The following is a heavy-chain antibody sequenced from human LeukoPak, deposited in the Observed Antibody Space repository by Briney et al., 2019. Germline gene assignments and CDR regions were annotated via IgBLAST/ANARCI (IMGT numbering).Heavy chain of an antibody. V-gene: IGHV1-2*02. Sequence: ASVKVSCKASGYTFTGYYMHWVRQAPGQGLEWMGWINPNSGGTDYAQKFQGRVTMTRDTSISTAYMELSRLRSDDTAVYYCARDPMAADYYDSTIDWGQGTLVTVSS. CDR1: GYTFTGYY. CDR3: ARDPMAADYYDSTID. J-gene: IGHJ1*01. D-gene: IGHD3-22*01. CDR2: INPNSGGT.